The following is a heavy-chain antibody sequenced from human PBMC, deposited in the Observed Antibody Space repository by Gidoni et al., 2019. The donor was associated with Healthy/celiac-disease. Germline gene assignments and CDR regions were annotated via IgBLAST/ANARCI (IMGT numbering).Heavy chain of an antibody. CDR1: GGSFSGSY. Sequence: QVQLQQWGAGLLKPSETLSLTCAVYGGSFSGSYLSWIRKPPGKGLEWIGEINHSGSTNYNPSLKSRVTISVDTSKNQFSLKLSSVTAADTAVYYCATAAGTIDYWGQGTLVTVSS. J-gene: IGHJ4*02. V-gene: IGHV4-34*01. CDR3: ATAAGTIDY. CDR2: INHSGST. D-gene: IGHD6-13*01.